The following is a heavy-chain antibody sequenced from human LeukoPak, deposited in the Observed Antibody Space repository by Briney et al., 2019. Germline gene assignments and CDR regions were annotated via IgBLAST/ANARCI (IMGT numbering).Heavy chain of an antibody. CDR2: TSDSGAIT. CDR1: GFTFSIYG. D-gene: IGHD6-6*01. Sequence: GGSLRLSCAASGFTFSIYGMNWVRQAPGKGLKWVSGTSDSGAITNYADSVKGRFTISRDNSKNTLYLQMHSLRPEDTAIYYCAKLRAARPGYWGQGTLVTVSS. J-gene: IGHJ4*02. CDR3: AKLRAARPGY. V-gene: IGHV3-23*01.